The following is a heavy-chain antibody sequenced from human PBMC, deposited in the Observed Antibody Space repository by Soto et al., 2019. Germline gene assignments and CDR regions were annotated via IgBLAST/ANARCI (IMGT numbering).Heavy chain of an antibody. Sequence: RASVKVSCKVSGYTLTELSMHWVRQAPGKGLEWMGGFDPEDGETIYAQKFQGRVTMTEDTSTDTAYMELSSLRSEDTAVYYCATAPVQLEPNCFDYWGQGTLVTVSS. D-gene: IGHD1-1*01. CDR2: FDPEDGET. J-gene: IGHJ4*02. V-gene: IGHV1-24*01. CDR3: ATAPVQLEPNCFDY. CDR1: GYTLTELS.